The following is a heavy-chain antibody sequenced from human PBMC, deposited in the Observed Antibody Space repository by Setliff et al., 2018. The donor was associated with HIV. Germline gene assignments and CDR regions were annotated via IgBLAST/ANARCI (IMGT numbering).Heavy chain of an antibody. D-gene: IGHD3-9*01. CDR2: IGGDGGIT. J-gene: IGHJ1*01. CDR1: GFTFSNYA. Sequence: GGSLRLSCAASGFTFSNYAMSWVRQAPGKGLEWVSGIGGDGGITYYADSVKGRFTISRDNSRNTLFLQMNSLRAEDTAIYYCAKDPYYDILTGYYKYFHHWGQGTLVTVSS. CDR3: AKDPYYDILTGYYKYFHH. V-gene: IGHV3-23*01.